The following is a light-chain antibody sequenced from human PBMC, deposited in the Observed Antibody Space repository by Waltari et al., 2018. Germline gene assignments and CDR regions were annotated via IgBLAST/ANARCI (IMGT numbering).Light chain of an antibody. V-gene: IGLV2-11*01. CDR3: CSYGGSYTLVV. CDR1: SGDVGDFPY. CDR2: DDT. J-gene: IGLJ2*01. Sequence: QSALTQPRSVSGSPGQSVTISCTGSSGDVGDFPYVSWYQQHPGKAPKLMIYDDTKRPPGGPVRLSGSRSAATASLTISGLQAEDEADYYCCSYGGSYTLVVFGGGTKLTVL.